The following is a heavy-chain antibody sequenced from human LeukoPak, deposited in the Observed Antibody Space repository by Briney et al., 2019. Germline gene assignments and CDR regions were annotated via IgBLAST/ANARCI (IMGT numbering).Heavy chain of an antibody. CDR2: IQQDGSER. V-gene: IGHV3-7*01. D-gene: IGHD1-26*01. CDR1: GFTFSNYW. J-gene: IGHJ4*02. CDR3: ARDKVVGATYFDY. Sequence: GGSLRLSCAASGFTFSNYWMSWVRQAPGKGLGWVANIQQDGSERYYVDSVKGRFTISRDNAKNSLYLQMNSLRAEDTAVYYCARDKVVGATYFDYWGQGTLVTVSS.